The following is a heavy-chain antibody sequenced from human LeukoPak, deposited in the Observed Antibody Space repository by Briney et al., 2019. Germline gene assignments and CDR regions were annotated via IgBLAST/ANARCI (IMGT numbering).Heavy chain of an antibody. J-gene: IGHJ6*02. V-gene: IGHV1-2*02. CDR3: ARHHVIAANRIGLYYYGMDV. Sequence: ASVKVSCKASGYTFTGYYMHWVRQAPGQGLEWMGWINPNSGGTNYAQKFQGRVTMTRDTSISTAYMELSRLRSDDTAVYYRARHHVIAANRIGLYYYGMDVWGQGTTVTVSS. D-gene: IGHD6-25*01. CDR1: GYTFTGYY. CDR2: INPNSGGT.